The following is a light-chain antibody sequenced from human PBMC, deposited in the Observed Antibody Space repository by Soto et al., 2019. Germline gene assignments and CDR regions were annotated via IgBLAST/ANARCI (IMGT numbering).Light chain of an antibody. V-gene: IGKV3-15*01. Sequence: VMTQAPATLSVSPGERATLSCRASQTINNNIAWYQLKDGQVPRLLIYGASTRATDIPARFSGSGSWTEFTLTISSLQSEDFAEYHCQQYNNWPQTFGQGNKVEIK. CDR2: GAS. J-gene: IGKJ1*01. CDR3: QQYNNWPQT. CDR1: QTINNN.